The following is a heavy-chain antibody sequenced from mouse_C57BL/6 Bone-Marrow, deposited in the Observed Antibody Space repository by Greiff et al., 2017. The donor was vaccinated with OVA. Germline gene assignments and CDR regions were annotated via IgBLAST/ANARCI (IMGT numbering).Heavy chain of an antibody. CDR2: INPGSGGT. J-gene: IGHJ3*01. V-gene: IGHV1-54*01. Sequence: QVQLKQSGAELVRPGTSVKVSCKASGYAFTNYLIEWVKQRPGQGLEWIGVINPGSGGTNYNEKFKGKATLTADKSSSTAYMQLSSLTSEDSAVYFCAREGCCGSSSAWFAYWGQGTLVTVSA. CDR1: GYAFTNYL. CDR3: AREGCCGSSSAWFAY. D-gene: IGHD1-1*01.